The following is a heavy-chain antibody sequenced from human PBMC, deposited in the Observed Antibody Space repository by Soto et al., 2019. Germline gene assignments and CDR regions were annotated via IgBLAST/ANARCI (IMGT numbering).Heavy chain of an antibody. CDR3: ARSPSIVLVPAAMNPGRYWFDP. CDR1: GGTFSSYA. Sequence: QVQLVQSGAEVKKPGSSVKVSCKASGGTFSSYAISWVRQAPGQGLEWMGGIIPIFGTANYAQKFQGRVTITADESTSTAYMEMSSLRSEDTAVYYCARSPSIVLVPAAMNPGRYWFDPWGQGTLVTVSS. J-gene: IGHJ5*02. V-gene: IGHV1-69*12. D-gene: IGHD2-2*01. CDR2: IIPIFGTA.